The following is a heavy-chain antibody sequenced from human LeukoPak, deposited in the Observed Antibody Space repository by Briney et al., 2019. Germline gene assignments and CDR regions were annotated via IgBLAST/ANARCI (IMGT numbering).Heavy chain of an antibody. D-gene: IGHD1-20*01. CDR3: AKDLSYNWNYFDY. V-gene: IGHV3-30*18. J-gene: IGHJ4*02. CDR1: GFTFSVYG. Sequence: PGGSLRLSCAASGFTFSVYGMHWVRQAPGKGLEWVAVISYDGSSKYYADSVKGRFTISRDNSKNTLFVQMDSLRAEDTAVYYCAKDLSYNWNYFDYWGQGTLVTVSS. CDR2: ISYDGSSK.